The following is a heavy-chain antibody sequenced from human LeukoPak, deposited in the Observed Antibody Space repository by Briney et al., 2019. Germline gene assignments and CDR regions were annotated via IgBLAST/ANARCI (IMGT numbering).Heavy chain of an antibody. CDR1: GFTFSTYW. V-gene: IGHV3-23*01. J-gene: IGHJ4*02. Sequence: GGSLRLSCAASGFTFSTYWMHWVRQPPGKGLEWVSAISGSGGSTYYADSVKGRFTISRDNSKNTLYLQMNSLRAEDTAVYYCALYSSSWDYYFDYWGQGTLVTVSS. CDR2: ISGSGGST. CDR3: ALYSSSWDYYFDY. D-gene: IGHD6-13*01.